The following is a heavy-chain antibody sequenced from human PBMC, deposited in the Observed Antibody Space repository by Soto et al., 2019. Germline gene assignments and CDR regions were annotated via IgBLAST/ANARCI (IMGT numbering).Heavy chain of an antibody. Sequence: GGSLRLSCAASGFTVSSNYMSWVRQAPGKGLEWVSVIYSGGSTYYADSVKGRFTISRDNSKNTLYLQMNSLRAEDTGVYYGARSLWFGEYYFDFWGQGTLVTVSS. CDR1: GFTVSSNY. J-gene: IGHJ4*02. CDR2: IYSGGST. V-gene: IGHV3-66*02. CDR3: ARSLWFGEYYFDF. D-gene: IGHD3-10*01.